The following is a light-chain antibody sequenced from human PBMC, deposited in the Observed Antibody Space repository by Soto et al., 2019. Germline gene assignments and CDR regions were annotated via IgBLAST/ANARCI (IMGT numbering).Light chain of an antibody. V-gene: IGKV2-28*01. CDR1: QSLLYSDGKTY. J-gene: IGKJ1*01. Sequence: DIVLTQSPLLLPVTPGEPASISCKSSQSLLYSDGKTYLDWYLQKPGQSPQLLIYLGSNRASGVPDRFSGSGSGTDFTLKISRVEAEDIGVYYCMQALQTPRTFGQGPKVEIK. CDR3: MQALQTPRT. CDR2: LGS.